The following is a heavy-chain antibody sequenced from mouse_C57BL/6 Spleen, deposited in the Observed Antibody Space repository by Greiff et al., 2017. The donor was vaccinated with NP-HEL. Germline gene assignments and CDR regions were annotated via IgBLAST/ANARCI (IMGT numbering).Heavy chain of an antibody. D-gene: IGHD3-1*01. V-gene: IGHV1-4*01. CDR2: INPSSGYT. J-gene: IGHJ4*01. Sequence: QVHVKQSGAELARPGASVKMSCKASGYTFTSYTMHWVKQRPGQGLEWIGYINPSSGYTKYNQKFKDKATLTADKSSSTAYMQLSSLTSEDSAVYYCARSSRELMDYWGQGTSVTVSS. CDR1: GYTFTSYT. CDR3: ARSSRELMDY.